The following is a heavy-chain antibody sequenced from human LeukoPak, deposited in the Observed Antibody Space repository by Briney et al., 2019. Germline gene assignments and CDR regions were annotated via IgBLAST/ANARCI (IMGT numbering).Heavy chain of an antibody. V-gene: IGHV3-74*01. J-gene: IGHJ4*02. CDR1: EFTLKDYW. CDR2: INSDGSSA. Sequence: PGGSLRLSCEASEFTLKDYWMHWVRQGPGKGLVWVSRINSDGSSASYADSVKGRFTISRDNAKNTLYLQMNSLRAEDTAVYYCASEYGQEEYDFGYWGQGTLVTVSS. CDR3: ASEYGQEEYDFGY. D-gene: IGHD2-8*01.